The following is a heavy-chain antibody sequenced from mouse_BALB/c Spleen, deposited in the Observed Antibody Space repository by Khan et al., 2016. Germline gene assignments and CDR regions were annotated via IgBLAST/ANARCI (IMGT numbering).Heavy chain of an antibody. Sequence: QIQLVQSGPELKKPGETVKISCKASGYTFTNYGMNWVKQAPGKGLKWMGWINTYTGEPTYADDFKGRFAFSLETSASTAYLQINNLKNEDMATYFCALWYLRFAYWGQGTLVTVSA. J-gene: IGHJ3*01. CDR2: INTYTGEP. D-gene: IGHD2-1*01. V-gene: IGHV9-1*02. CDR3: ALWYLRFAY. CDR1: GYTFTNYG.